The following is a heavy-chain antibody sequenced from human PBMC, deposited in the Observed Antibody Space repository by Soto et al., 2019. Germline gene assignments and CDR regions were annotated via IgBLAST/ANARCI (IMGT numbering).Heavy chain of an antibody. D-gene: IGHD6-6*01. CDR3: ARQGLSSSYPHDAFDI. J-gene: IGHJ3*02. CDR2: IYPGDSDT. CDR1: GYSFTSYW. V-gene: IGHV5-51*01. Sequence: GESLKISCKGSGYSFTSYWIGWVRQMPGKGLEWMGIIYPGDSDTRYSPSFQGQVTISADKSISTAYLQWSSLKASDTAMYYCARQGLSSSYPHDAFDIWGQGTMVTVSS.